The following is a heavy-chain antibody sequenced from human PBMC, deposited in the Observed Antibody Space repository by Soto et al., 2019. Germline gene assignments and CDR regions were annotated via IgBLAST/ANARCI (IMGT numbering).Heavy chain of an antibody. CDR1: GFTFDDYA. V-gene: IGHV3-9*01. Sequence: GGSLRLSCAASGFTFDDYAMHWVRQAPGKGLEWVSGISWNSGSIGYADSVKGRFTISRDNAKNSLYLQMNSLRAEDTALYYCAKAKNTAMVWDIFDYWGQGTLVTVSS. CDR2: ISWNSGSI. CDR3: AKAKNTAMVWDIFDY. D-gene: IGHD5-18*01. J-gene: IGHJ4*02.